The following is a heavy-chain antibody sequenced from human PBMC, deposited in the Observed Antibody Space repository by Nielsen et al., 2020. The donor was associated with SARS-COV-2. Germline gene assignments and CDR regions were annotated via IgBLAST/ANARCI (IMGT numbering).Heavy chain of an antibody. CDR2: IYYSGST. V-gene: IGHV4-59*01. D-gene: IGHD6-19*01. CDR1: GGSISSYY. Sequence: SETLSLTCTVSGGSISSYYWSWIWQPPGKGLEWIGYIYYSGSTNYNPSLKSRVTISVDTSKNQFSLKLSSVTAADTAVYYCARELAVAGIDYFDYWGQGTLVTVPS. CDR3: ARELAVAGIDYFDY. J-gene: IGHJ4*02.